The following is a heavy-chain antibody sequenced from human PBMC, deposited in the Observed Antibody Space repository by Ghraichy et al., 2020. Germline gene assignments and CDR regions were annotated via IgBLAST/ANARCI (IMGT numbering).Heavy chain of an antibody. J-gene: IGHJ3*02. V-gene: IGHV1-69*06. D-gene: IGHD1-26*01. Sequence: SVKVSCKASGGTFSSYAISWVRQAPGQGLEWMGGIIPIFGTANYAQKFQGRVTITADKSTSTAYMELSSLRSEDTAVYYCATLRGGHAFDIWGQGTMVTVSS. CDR1: GGTFSSYA. CDR2: IIPIFGTA. CDR3: ATLRGGHAFDI.